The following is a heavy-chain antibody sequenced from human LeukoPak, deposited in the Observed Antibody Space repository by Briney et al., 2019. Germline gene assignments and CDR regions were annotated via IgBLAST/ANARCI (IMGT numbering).Heavy chain of an antibody. J-gene: IGHJ6*03. CDR1: EFTFSSYS. V-gene: IGHV3-48*04. D-gene: IGHD1-7*01. CDR2: ISSSSSTI. Sequence: PGGSLRLSCAASEFTFSSYSTNWVRQAPGKGLEWVSYISSSSSTIYYADSVKGRFTISRDNADNSLYLEMNSLRAEDTAVYYCARGDSWNSYYYYYMDVWGKGTTVTVSS. CDR3: ARGDSWNSYYYYYMDV.